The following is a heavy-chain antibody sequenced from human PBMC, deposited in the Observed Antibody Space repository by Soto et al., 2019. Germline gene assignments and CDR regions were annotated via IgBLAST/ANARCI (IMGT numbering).Heavy chain of an antibody. Sequence: QTGGSLRLSCAASGFTFSSYGMHWVRQAPGKGLEWVAVIWYDGSNKYYADSVKGRFTISRDNSKNTLYLQMNSLRAEDTAVYYCARGSSSWDIYYYYGMDVWGQGTTVTVSS. CDR3: ARGSSSWDIYYYYGMDV. J-gene: IGHJ6*02. CDR1: GFTFSSYG. D-gene: IGHD6-13*01. CDR2: IWYDGSNK. V-gene: IGHV3-33*01.